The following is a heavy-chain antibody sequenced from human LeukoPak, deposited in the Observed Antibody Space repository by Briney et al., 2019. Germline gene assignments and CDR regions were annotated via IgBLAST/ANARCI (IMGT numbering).Heavy chain of an antibody. J-gene: IGHJ3*02. D-gene: IGHD5/OR15-5a*01. CDR2: IIPIFGTA. Sequence: ASVKVSCKASGYTLTTYGISWVRQAPGQGLEWMGGIIPIFGTANYAQKFQGRVTITTDESTSTAYMELSSLRSEDTAVYYCARVSTSNAFDIWGQGTMVTVSS. V-gene: IGHV1-69*05. CDR3: ARVSTSNAFDI. CDR1: GYTLTTYG.